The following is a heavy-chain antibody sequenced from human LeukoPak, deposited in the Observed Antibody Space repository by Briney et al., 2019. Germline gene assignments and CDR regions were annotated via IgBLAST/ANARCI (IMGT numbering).Heavy chain of an antibody. V-gene: IGHV5-51*01. CDR1: GYSFTTYW. CDR3: ARNGAAGTPNRFFNWFDP. CDR2: IYPGNSDT. D-gene: IGHD6-13*01. J-gene: IGHJ5*02. Sequence: GESLKISCKGSGYSFTTYWIGWVRQMPGKGLEWMGLIYPGNSDTRYSPSFQGQVTFSADKSIDTAHLQWNSLQASDTAIYYCARNGAAGTPNRFFNWFDPWGQGTLVTVSS.